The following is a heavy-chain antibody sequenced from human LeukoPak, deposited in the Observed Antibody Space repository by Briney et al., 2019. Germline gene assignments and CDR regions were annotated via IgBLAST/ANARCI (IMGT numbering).Heavy chain of an antibody. J-gene: IGHJ5*02. CDR3: ARHGPYGDYHWWFDP. V-gene: IGHV4-34*01. CDR1: GGSFSGYY. Sequence: PSETLSLTCAVYGGSFSGYYWSWIRQPPGKGLEWIGEINHSGSTNYNPSLKSRVTISVDTSKNQFSLKLSSVTAADTAVYYCARHGPYGDYHWWFDPWGQGTLVTVSS. D-gene: IGHD4-17*01. CDR2: INHSGST.